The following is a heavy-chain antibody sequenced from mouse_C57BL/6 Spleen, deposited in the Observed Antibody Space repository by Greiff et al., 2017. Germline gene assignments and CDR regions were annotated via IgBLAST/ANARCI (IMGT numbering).Heavy chain of an antibody. CDR3: ARGVDYGSSPYYFDY. V-gene: IGHV1-50*01. J-gene: IGHJ2*01. CDR2: IDPSDSYP. Sequence: QVQLQQPGAELVKPGASVKMSCKASGYTFTSYWMQWVKQRPGQGLEWIGEIDPSDSYPKYNQKFKGKATLTVDTSSSTAYMQLSSLTSEDSAVYDGARGVDYGSSPYYFDYWGQGTTLTVSS. CDR1: GYTFTSYW. D-gene: IGHD1-1*01.